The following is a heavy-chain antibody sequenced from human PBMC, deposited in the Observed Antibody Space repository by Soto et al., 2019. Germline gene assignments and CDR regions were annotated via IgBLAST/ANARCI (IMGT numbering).Heavy chain of an antibody. V-gene: IGHV4-59*01. Sequence: QVQLQESGPGLVKPSETLSLTCTVSGGSTSNYFWNWIRQPPGKGLEWIGYIYYSGSTIYNPSLKSRVTMSVDTSKNQFSLRLNSVTAADSAVYYCARGRAFDIWGQGTMVTVSS. J-gene: IGHJ3*02. CDR2: IYYSGST. CDR3: ARGRAFDI. CDR1: GGSTSNYF.